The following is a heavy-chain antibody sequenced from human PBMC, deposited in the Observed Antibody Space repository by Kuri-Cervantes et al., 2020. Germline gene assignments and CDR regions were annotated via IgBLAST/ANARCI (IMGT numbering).Heavy chain of an antibody. CDR1: GGTFSSYA. V-gene: IGHV1-69*05. D-gene: IGHD3-16*01. CDR2: IIPIFGTA. Sequence: SVKVSCKASGGTFSSYAISWVRQAPGQGLEWMGGIIPIFGTANYAQKFQGRVTMTRDTSISTAYMELSRLRSDDTAVYYCARDPKRARWVVGLLQLPTGYWFDPWGQGTLVTVSS. CDR3: ARDPKRARWVVGLLQLPTGYWFDP. J-gene: IGHJ5*02.